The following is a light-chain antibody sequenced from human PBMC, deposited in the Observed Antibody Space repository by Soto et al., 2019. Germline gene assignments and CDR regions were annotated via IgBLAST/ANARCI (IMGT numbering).Light chain of an antibody. V-gene: IGLV7-46*01. Sequence: QAVVTQEPSLTVSPGGTVTLTCGSSTGAVTSGHYPYWFQQKPGQAPRTLIYDTSKKHSWTPARFSGSLLGGKAALTLSGEQPEDEAEYSCLLSYSGARVVVGGGTKLTVL. CDR3: LLSYSGARVV. J-gene: IGLJ2*01. CDR1: TGAVTSGHY. CDR2: DTS.